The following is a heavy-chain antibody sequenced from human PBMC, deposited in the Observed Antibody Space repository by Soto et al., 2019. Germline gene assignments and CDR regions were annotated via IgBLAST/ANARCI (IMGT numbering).Heavy chain of an antibody. CDR2: INHSGST. CDR3: ARRKGITPGYYYGMDV. J-gene: IGHJ6*02. D-gene: IGHD3-10*01. V-gene: IGHV4-34*01. Sequence: QVQLQQWGAGLLKPSETLSLTCAVYGGSFSGYYWSWIRQPPGKGLEWIGEINHSGSTNYNPSLKSRVTIAVDTSKNQFSLRLSCVTAADTAVYYCARRKGITPGYYYGMDVWGQGTTVTVSS. CDR1: GGSFSGYY.